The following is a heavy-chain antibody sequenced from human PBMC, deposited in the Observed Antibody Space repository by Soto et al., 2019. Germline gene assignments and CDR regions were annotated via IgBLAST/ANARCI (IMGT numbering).Heavy chain of an antibody. CDR3: ARGVRSYYDFWSGYYTGNLYYYGMEV. CDR1: GFTFSSYA. V-gene: IGHV3-30-3*01. J-gene: IGHJ6*02. D-gene: IGHD3-3*01. CDR2: ISYDGSNK. Sequence: QVQLVESGGGVVQPGRSLRLSCAASGFTFSSYAMHWVRQAPGKGLEWVAVISYDGSNKYYADSVKGRFTISRDNSKNTLYLQMNSLRAEDTAVYYCARGVRSYYDFWSGYYTGNLYYYGMEVWGQGTTVTVSS.